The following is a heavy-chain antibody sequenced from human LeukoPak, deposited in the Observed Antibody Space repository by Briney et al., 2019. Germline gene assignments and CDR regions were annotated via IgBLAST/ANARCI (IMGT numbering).Heavy chain of an antibody. CDR1: GYTFTSYG. Sequence: ASVKVSCKASGYTFTSYGISWVRQAPGQGLEWMGLISTYNGNTNYAQKLQGRVTMTTDTSTSTAYMELRSLRSDDTAVYYCARDPPPSYGHLGFDYWGQGTLVTVFS. D-gene: IGHD5-18*01. CDR3: ARDPPPSYGHLGFDY. V-gene: IGHV1-18*01. J-gene: IGHJ4*02. CDR2: ISTYNGNT.